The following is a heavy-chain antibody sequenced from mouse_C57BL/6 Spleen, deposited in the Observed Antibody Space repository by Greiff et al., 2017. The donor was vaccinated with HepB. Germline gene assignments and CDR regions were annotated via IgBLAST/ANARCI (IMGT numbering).Heavy chain of an antibody. V-gene: IGHV3-6*01. CDR3: ASQDYYGTPFAY. J-gene: IGHJ3*01. D-gene: IGHD1-1*01. CDR1: GYSITSGYY. CDR2: ISYDGSN. Sequence: EVKVEESGPGLVKPSQSLSLTCSVTGYSITSGYYWNWIRQFPGNKLEWMGYISYDGSNNYNPSLKNRISITRDTSKNQFFLKLNSVTTEDTATYYCASQDYYGTPFAYWGQGTLVTVSA.